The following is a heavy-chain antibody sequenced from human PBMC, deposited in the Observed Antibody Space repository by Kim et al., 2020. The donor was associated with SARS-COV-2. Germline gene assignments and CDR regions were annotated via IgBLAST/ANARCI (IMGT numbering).Heavy chain of an antibody. V-gene: IGHV3-30*04. Sequence: GGSLRLSCAASGFTFSTYAMHWVRQAPGKGLEWVAVLSYDGTNKYYADSVKGRFTFSRDTSKNTLYLQMNSLRAEDTAVYYCARDKDNGSGTSYYYYYYGMDVWGQGTTVTVSS. J-gene: IGHJ6*02. CDR3: ARDKDNGSGTSYYYYYYGMDV. D-gene: IGHD3-10*01. CDR2: LSYDGTNK. CDR1: GFTFSTYA.